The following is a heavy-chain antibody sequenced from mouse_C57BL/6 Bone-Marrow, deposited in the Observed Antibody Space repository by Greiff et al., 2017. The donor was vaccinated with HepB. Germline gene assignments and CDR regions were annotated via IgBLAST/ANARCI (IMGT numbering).Heavy chain of an antibody. D-gene: IGHD3-2*02. CDR2: ISDGGSYT. J-gene: IGHJ4*01. V-gene: IGHV5-4*01. CDR1: GFTFSSYA. CDR3: AREPVDSSGPYYYAMDY. Sequence: EVQLVESGGGLVKPGGSLKLSCAASGFTFSSYAMSWVRQTPEKRLEWVATISDGGSYTYYPDNVKGRFTISRDNAKNNLYLQMSHLKSEDTAMYYCAREPVDSSGPYYYAMDYWGQGTSVTVSS.